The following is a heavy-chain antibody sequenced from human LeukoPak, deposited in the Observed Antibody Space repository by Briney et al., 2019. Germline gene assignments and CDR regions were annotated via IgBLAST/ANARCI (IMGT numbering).Heavy chain of an antibody. V-gene: IGHV3-53*01. CDR3: AKNGDRGAYCSGGSCYPYYYYYIDV. Sequence: GGSLRLSCAASGFTVSSTYMSWVRQAPGKGLEWVSVIYSGGYTYYADSVKGRFTISRDNSKNTLYLQMNSLRAEDTAIYYCAKNGDRGAYCSGGSCYPYYYYYIDVWGKGTTVTISS. CDR2: IYSGGYT. CDR1: GFTVSSTY. D-gene: IGHD2-15*01. J-gene: IGHJ6*03.